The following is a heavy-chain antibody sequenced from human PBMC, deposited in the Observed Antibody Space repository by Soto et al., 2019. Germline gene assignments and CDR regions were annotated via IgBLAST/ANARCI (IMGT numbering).Heavy chain of an antibody. D-gene: IGHD6-13*01. CDR1: GFTFSSYS. CDR3: ARGRPRNSPVDY. CDR2: ISSSSSYI. Sequence: GGSLRLSCAASGFTFSSYSMNWVRQAPGKGLEWVSSISSSSSYIYYADSVKGRFTISRDNAKNSLYLQMNSLRAEDTAVYYCARGRPRNSPVDYWGQGILVTVSS. J-gene: IGHJ4*02. V-gene: IGHV3-21*01.